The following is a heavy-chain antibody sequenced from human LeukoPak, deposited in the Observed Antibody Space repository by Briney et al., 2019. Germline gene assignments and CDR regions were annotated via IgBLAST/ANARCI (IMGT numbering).Heavy chain of an antibody. CDR1: GYTFTSYY. CDR2: INPHRSNT. V-gene: IGHV1-8*03. CDR3: ARLWGTAGAGDYYSYMDV. Sequence: ASVKVSCKASGYTFTSYYMHWVRQATGQGLEWMGWINPHRSNTGYAQKFQGRVTFTSDTSISTAYMELSSLRSEDTAVYYCARLWGTAGAGDYYSYMDVWGKGTTVTVSS. J-gene: IGHJ6*03. D-gene: IGHD6-13*01.